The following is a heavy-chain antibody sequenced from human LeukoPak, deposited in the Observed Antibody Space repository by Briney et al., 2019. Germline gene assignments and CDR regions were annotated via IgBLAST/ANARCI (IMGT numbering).Heavy chain of an antibody. V-gene: IGHV3-21*01. D-gene: IGHD2-8*02. Sequence: GGSLRLSCIASGFTLSRYIMNWVRQAPGKGPEWVASISNDSRYIYYSDSVKGRFTISRDNAENTVYLQTNSLRVEDTAMYYCASLSGVWDTGDKKWFDPWGQGTLVTVSS. CDR3: ASLSGVWDTGDKKWFDP. CDR1: GFTLSRYI. CDR2: ISNDSRYI. J-gene: IGHJ5*02.